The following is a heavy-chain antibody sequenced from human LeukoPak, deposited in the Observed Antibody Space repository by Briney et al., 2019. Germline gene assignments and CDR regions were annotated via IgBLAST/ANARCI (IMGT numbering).Heavy chain of an antibody. CDR2: ISGYNGYT. Sequence: ASVKVSCKASGYTFTSYGISWVRQAPGQGLEWRGGISGYNGYTHYAHNLQGRVTMTTDTSTSTAYMELRSLRSDDTAVYYCARDEARYSSGYYPNWFDPWGQGTLVTVSS. V-gene: IGHV1-18*01. CDR3: ARDEARYSSGYYPNWFDP. J-gene: IGHJ5*02. D-gene: IGHD3-22*01. CDR1: GYTFTSYG.